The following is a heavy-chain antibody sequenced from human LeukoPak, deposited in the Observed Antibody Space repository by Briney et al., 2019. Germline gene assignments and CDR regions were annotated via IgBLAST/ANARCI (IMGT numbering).Heavy chain of an antibody. CDR1: GFTFSSYW. CDR2: IKQDGSEK. J-gene: IGHJ3*02. Sequence: GGSLRLSCAASGFTFSSYWMSWVRQAPGKGLEWVDNIKQDGSEKYYVDSVKGRFTISRDNAKNSLYLQMNSLRVEDTAVYYCARKPVGYCSGGSCYRDAFDIWGQGTMVTVSS. CDR3: ARKPVGYCSGGSCYRDAFDI. D-gene: IGHD2-15*01. V-gene: IGHV3-7*01.